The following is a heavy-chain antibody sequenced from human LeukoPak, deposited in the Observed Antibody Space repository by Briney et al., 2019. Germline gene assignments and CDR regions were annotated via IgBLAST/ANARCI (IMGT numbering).Heavy chain of an antibody. CDR2: ISSSSSYI. CDR3: ARDHGVPEDVVPAGMDV. J-gene: IGHJ6*02. Sequence: GGSLRLSCAASGFTFGSYSMNWVRQAPGKGLEWVSSISSSSSYIYYADSVKGRFTISRDNAKNSLYLQMNSLRAEDTAVYYCARDHGVPEDVVPAGMDVWGQGTTVTVSS. CDR1: GFTFGSYS. D-gene: IGHD2-2*01. V-gene: IGHV3-21*04.